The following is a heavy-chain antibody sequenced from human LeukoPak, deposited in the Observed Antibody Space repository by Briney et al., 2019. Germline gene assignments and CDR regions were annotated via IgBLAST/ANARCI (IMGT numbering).Heavy chain of an antibody. CDR3: ARGPSSNWSGLDF. V-gene: IGHV3-74*01. D-gene: IGHD6-13*01. CDR1: GLTSSSDW. J-gene: IGHJ4*02. CDR2: INSDASSI. Sequence: GGSLRLSCAASGLTSSSDWMHWVRQVPGKGLVWVSRINSDASSINYADSVKGRFTISRDNVKNTLYLQMNNLRAEDTAVYYCARGPSSNWSGLDFWGQGTLLTVSS.